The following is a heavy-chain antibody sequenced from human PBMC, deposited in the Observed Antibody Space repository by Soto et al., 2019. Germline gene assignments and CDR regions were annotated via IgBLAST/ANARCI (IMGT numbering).Heavy chain of an antibody. Sequence: PGGSLRLSCVASGFMFDSYAMNWVRQAPGKGLEWVSYISPGGDRIYYAESLKGRIXXXXXXXXXXXXXXXXXXXXXXXXVYYCTKSADSAGWGVDFWGXXT. CDR1: GFMFDSYA. V-gene: IGHV3-48*03. J-gene: IGHJ4*01. CDR2: ISPGGDRI. CDR3: TKSADSAGWGVDF. D-gene: IGHD2-8*01.